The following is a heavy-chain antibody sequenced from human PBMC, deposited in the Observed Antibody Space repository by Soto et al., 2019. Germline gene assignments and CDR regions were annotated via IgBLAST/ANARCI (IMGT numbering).Heavy chain of an antibody. Sequence: GWSLRLSCSASGFHFNIYTMTWVRQAPGKGLEWVSVIYDDGTYTNYADSVKGRFTISRDNAKSSVYLQLTSLRAEDTAVYYCARVDYGMDLWGQGTTVTVSS. CDR2: IYDDGTYT. J-gene: IGHJ6*02. V-gene: IGHV3-21*06. CDR3: ARVDYGMDL. CDR1: GFHFNIYT.